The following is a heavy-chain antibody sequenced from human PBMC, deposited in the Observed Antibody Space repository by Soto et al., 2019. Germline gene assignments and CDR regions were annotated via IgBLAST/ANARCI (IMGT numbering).Heavy chain of an antibody. CDR2: ILHSGTT. Sequence: QVQLQESGPGLVKPSGTLSLTCAVSGDSISSPKWWTWLRQPPGKGLEWIGDILHSGTTNYNPSLKSRVILSVDKSQNPFSLSLTSVTAEDTAIYYCADSSGWYRHDVWGQGTSVTVSS. J-gene: IGHJ3*01. CDR1: GDSISSPKW. CDR3: ADSSGWYRHDV. D-gene: IGHD6-19*01. V-gene: IGHV4-4*02.